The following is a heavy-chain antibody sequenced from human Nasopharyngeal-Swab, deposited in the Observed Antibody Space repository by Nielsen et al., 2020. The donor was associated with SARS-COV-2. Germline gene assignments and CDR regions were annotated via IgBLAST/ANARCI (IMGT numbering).Heavy chain of an antibody. Sequence: GESLKISCTASGFTFSSFWMHWVRQAPGKGLVWVSRLNSDGSSTSYADSVQGRFTISRDNAKNTLFLQMNRVRVEDTAVYYCVGQSPEGYYYYYMDVWGTGTTVTVSS. CDR3: VGQSPEGYYYYYMDV. CDR1: GFTFSSFW. V-gene: IGHV3-74*01. CDR2: LNSDGSST. J-gene: IGHJ6*03.